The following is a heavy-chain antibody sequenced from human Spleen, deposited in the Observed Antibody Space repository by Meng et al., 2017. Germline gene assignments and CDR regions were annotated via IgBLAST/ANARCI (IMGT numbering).Heavy chain of an antibody. J-gene: IGHJ3*02. CDR2: IYPGDSDT. CDR1: GYSFTSYW. CDR3: ATIGIYDSSGLGAFDM. D-gene: IGHD3-22*01. Sequence: KVSCKGSGYSFTSYWIGWVRQMPGKGLEWMGIIYPGDSDTRYSPSFQGQVTISADKSISTAYLQWSSLKASDTAMYYCATIGIYDSSGLGAFDMWGQGTMVTVSS. V-gene: IGHV5-51*01.